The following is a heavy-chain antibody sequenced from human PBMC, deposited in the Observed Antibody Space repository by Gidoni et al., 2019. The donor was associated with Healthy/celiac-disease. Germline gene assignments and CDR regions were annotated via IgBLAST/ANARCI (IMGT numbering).Heavy chain of an antibody. CDR1: GGSISSGGYF. Sequence: QVQLQESGPGLVKPSQTLSLTCTFSGGSISSGGYFWSWIRQHPGKGLEWIGYISYSGSTYYTPSLKSLVTISVYTSKNQFSLKLSSVTAADTAVYYCARGLNYYGGGGYYYYGMDVWGQGTTVTVSS. CDR3: ARGLNYYGGGGYYYYGMDV. D-gene: IGHD3-10*01. J-gene: IGHJ6*02. CDR2: ISYSGST. V-gene: IGHV4-31*01.